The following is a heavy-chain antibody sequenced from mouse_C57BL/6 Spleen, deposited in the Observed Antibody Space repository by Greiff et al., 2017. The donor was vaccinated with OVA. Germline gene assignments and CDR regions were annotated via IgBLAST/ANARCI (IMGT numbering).Heavy chain of an antibody. CDR2: LLPGSGST. V-gene: IGHV1-9*01. D-gene: IGHD2-3*01. J-gene: IGHJ3*01. CDR1: GYTFTGYW. CDR3: ARQGLYDGYSWFAY. Sequence: VKLQESGAELMKPGASVKLSCKATGYTFTGYWIEWVKQRPGHGLEWIGELLPGSGSTNYNEKFKGKATFTADPSSTTAYVQLSSLTTEDSAIYYCARQGLYDGYSWFAYWGQGTLVTVSA.